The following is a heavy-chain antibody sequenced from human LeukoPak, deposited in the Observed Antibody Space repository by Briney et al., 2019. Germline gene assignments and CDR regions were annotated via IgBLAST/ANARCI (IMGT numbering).Heavy chain of an antibody. Sequence: PSETLSLTCTVSGGSISSSSYYWGWIRQPPEKGLEWIGSIFYSGNTYYNPSLRSRVTISVDTSKDQFSPKLSSATAADSAVYYCARYSSSTLSFDYWGQGTLVTVSS. CDR3: ARYSSSTLSFDY. J-gene: IGHJ4*02. V-gene: IGHV4-39*01. D-gene: IGHD6-13*01. CDR2: IFYSGNT. CDR1: GGSISSSSYY.